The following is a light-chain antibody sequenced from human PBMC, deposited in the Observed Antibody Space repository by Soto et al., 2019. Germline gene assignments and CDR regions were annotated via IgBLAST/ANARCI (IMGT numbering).Light chain of an antibody. V-gene: IGKV3-15*01. CDR1: QSVRSS. Sequence: EIVMTQSPATLSVSPGERATLSCRASQSVRSSLAWYQQRPGQAPRLLIYDTSTRATGVPARFSGSGSGTEFTLTISSLQSEDFADYYCQQYDNWPPWTFGQGTKVDIK. CDR2: DTS. CDR3: QQYDNWPPWT. J-gene: IGKJ1*01.